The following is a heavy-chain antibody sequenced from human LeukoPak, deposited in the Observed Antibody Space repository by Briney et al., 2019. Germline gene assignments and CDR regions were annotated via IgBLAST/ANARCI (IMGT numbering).Heavy chain of an antibody. J-gene: IGHJ5*02. CDR1: GGSISSGSYY. V-gene: IGHV4-61*02. CDR2: IYTSGST. CDR3: ARQGSTSWFDP. D-gene: IGHD1-1*01. Sequence: SETLSLTCTVSGGSISSGSYYWSWIRQPAGKGLEWIGRIYTSGSTNYNPSLKSRVTISVDTSKNQFSLKLSSVTAADTAVYYCARQGSTSWFDPWGQGTLVTVSS.